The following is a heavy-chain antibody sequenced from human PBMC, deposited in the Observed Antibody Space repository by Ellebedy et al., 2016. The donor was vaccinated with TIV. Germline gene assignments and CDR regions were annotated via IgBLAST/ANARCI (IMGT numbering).Heavy chain of an antibody. J-gene: IGHJ4*02. CDR3: ARRRYYYDSSGSSYDFDY. Sequence: SETLSLXCAVYGGSFSGYYWSWIRQPPGKGLEWIGEINHSGSTNYNPSLKSRVTISVDTSKNQFSLKLSSVTAADTAVYYCARRRYYYDSSGSSYDFDYWGQGTLVTVSS. CDR2: INHSGST. D-gene: IGHD3-22*01. CDR1: GGSFSGYY. V-gene: IGHV4-34*01.